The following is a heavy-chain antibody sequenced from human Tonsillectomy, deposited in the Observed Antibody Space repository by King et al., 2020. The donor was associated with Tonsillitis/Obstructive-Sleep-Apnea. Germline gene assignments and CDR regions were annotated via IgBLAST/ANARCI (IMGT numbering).Heavy chain of an antibody. Sequence: QLVQSGAEVKKPGASEKVSCKVSGHTLTKFSMHWVRQAPGKGLEWMGGFDPGDGEAIYAQKFQGRVTMTEDTSTDTAYMELSGLRSEDTALYYCATLSSGFFDFWGQGTLVTVSS. J-gene: IGHJ4*02. CDR3: ATLSSGFFDF. CDR2: FDPGDGEA. V-gene: IGHV1-24*01. CDR1: GHTLTKFS. D-gene: IGHD3-22*01.